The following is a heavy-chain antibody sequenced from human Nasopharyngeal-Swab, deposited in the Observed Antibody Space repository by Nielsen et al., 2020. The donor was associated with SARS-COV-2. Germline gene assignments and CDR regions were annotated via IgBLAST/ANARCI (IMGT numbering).Heavy chain of an antibody. J-gene: IGHJ6*03. CDR2: IYSGGST. CDR1: GFTVSSNY. CDR3: ARGDVVVPASGYYMDV. D-gene: IGHD2-2*01. V-gene: IGHV3-53*01. Sequence: GESLRLSCAASGFTVSSNYMSWVRQAPGKGLEWVSVIYSGGSTYYADSVKGRFTISRDNSKNTLYLQMNSLRAEDTAVYYCARGDVVVPASGYYMDVWGKGTTVTVSS.